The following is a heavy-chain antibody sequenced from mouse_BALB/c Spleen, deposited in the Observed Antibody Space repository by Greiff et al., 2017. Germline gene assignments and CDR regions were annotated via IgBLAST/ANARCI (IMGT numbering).Heavy chain of an antibody. V-gene: IGHV6-6*02. D-gene: IGHD1-1*01. Sequence: DVKLVESGGGLVQPGGSMKLSCVASGFTFSSYWMSWVRQSPEKGLEWVAEIRLKSDNYATHYAESVKGKFTISRDDSKSRLYLQMNSLRAEDTGIYYCTTYYYGRGYFDYWGQGTTLTVSS. CDR1: GFTFSSYW. J-gene: IGHJ2*01. CDR2: IRLKSDNYAT. CDR3: TTYYYGRGYFDY.